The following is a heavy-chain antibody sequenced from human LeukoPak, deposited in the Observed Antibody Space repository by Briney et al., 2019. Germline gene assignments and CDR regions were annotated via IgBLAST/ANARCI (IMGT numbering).Heavy chain of an antibody. Sequence: PGRSLRLSCAASGFTFSSYEMNWVRQAPGKGLEWVSYISSSGSTIYYADSVKGRFTISRDNAKNSLYLQMNSLRAEDTAVYYCAREYGDLIDYWGQGTLVTVSS. CDR3: AREYGDLIDY. D-gene: IGHD4-17*01. CDR2: ISSSGSTI. J-gene: IGHJ4*02. CDR1: GFTFSSYE. V-gene: IGHV3-48*03.